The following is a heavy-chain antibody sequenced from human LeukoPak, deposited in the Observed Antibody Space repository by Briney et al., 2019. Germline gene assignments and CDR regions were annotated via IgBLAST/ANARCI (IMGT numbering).Heavy chain of an antibody. CDR2: ISGDGAST. CDR3: AKDSYVSGRPLHTFDV. D-gene: IGHD3-10*01. V-gene: IGHV3-23*01. CDR1: GFTFAIHA. J-gene: IGHJ3*01. Sequence: GSLRLSCAASGFTFAIHAMTWVRQAPGKGLEWVSGISGDGASTHYAESVKGQFTISRDNSQNTLFLQMNSLRVEDTAIYYCAKDSYVSGRPLHTFDVWGQGTMVAVSS.